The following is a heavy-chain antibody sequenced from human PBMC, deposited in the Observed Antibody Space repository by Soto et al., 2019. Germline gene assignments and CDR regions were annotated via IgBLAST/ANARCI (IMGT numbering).Heavy chain of an antibody. CDR2: ISWNSGSI. Sequence: GGSLRLSCAASGFTFDDYAMHWVRQAPGKGLEWVSGISWNSGSIGYADSVKGRFTISRDNAKNSLYLQMNSLRAEDTALYYCAKDKAVAGHRGYYYYMDVWGKGTTVTVSS. J-gene: IGHJ6*03. D-gene: IGHD6-19*01. CDR1: GFTFDDYA. CDR3: AKDKAVAGHRGYYYYMDV. V-gene: IGHV3-9*01.